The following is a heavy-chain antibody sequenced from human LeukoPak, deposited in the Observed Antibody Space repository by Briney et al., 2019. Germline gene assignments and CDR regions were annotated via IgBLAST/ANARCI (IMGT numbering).Heavy chain of an antibody. CDR3: ARGAPDYYDSSGYDTPYFGY. Sequence: SETLSLTCTVSGGSISSYYWSWIRQPAGKGLEWIGHIYTSGSTNYNPSLKSRVTMSVDTSKNQFSLKLSSVTAADTAVYYCARGAPDYYDSSGYDTPYFGYWGQGTLVTVSS. CDR1: GGSISSYY. D-gene: IGHD3-22*01. V-gene: IGHV4-4*07. J-gene: IGHJ4*02. CDR2: IYTSGST.